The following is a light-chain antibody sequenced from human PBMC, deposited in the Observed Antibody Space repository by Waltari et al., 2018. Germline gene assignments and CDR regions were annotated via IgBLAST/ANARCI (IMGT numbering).Light chain of an antibody. J-gene: IGKJ2*01. V-gene: IGKV1-9*01. CDR3: QQLNSYPYT. CDR2: AAS. Sequence: DIQMTQSPSSLSASVGDRVTITCRASQGISSYLVWYQQKPGKAPKVLIYAASTLQSGVPSRFSGSGSGTEFTLTISSLQPEDFATYCCQQLNSYPYTFGQGTKLEIK. CDR1: QGISSY.